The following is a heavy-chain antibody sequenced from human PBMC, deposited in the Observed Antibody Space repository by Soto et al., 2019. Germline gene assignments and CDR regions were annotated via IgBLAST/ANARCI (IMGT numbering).Heavy chain of an antibody. J-gene: IGHJ3*02. CDR3: ARRGYSSSTNAFDI. D-gene: IGHD6-13*01. V-gene: IGHV3-21*01. CDR2: ISSSSSYI. CDR1: GFTFSSYS. Sequence: EVQLVESGGGLVKPGGSLRLSCAASGFTFSSYSMNWVRQAPGKGLEWVSSISSSSSYIYYADSVKGRFTISRDNAKNSLYLQKNSLRAEETAEYYCARRGYSSSTNAFDIWGQGTMVTVSS.